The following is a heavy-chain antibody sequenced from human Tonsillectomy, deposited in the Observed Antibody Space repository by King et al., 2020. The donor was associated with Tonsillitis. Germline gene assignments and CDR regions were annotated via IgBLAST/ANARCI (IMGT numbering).Heavy chain of an antibody. D-gene: IGHD6-25*01. CDR2: ISFSSTYI. V-gene: IGHV3-21*01. CDR3: ARGIAAPDPFDF. J-gene: IGHJ4*02. CDR1: GFTFSSYT. Sequence: VQLVESGGGLVKPGGSLRLSCAASGFTFSSYTMNWVRQAPGKGLEWVSSISFSSTYIYYADAVKGRFTISRDNAKNSLYLQMNSLRAEDTAVYYCARGIAAPDPFDFWGQGTLVTVSS.